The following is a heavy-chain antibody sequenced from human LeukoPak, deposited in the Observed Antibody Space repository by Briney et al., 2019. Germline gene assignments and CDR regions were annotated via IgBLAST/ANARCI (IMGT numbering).Heavy chain of an antibody. CDR2: ISYDGSYK. Sequence: GRSLRLSCAASEFTFSTYGMHWVRQAPGKGLECVAVISYDGSYKFYADSVKGRFTISRDNSKSTLYLQMNSLRAEDTAVYYCAKDRYSGLNTIDYWGQGTLVTVSS. CDR1: EFTFSTYG. CDR3: AKDRYSGLNTIDY. J-gene: IGHJ4*02. D-gene: IGHD6-13*01. V-gene: IGHV3-30*18.